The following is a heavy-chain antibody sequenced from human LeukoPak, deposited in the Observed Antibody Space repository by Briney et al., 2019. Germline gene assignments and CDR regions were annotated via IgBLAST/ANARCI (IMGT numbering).Heavy chain of an antibody. CDR1: GFTFSSYS. J-gene: IGHJ6*02. V-gene: IGHV3-21*01. Sequence: KPGGSLRLSCAASGFTFSSYSMNWVRQAPGKGLEWVSSISSSSSYIYYADSVKGRFTISRDNAKNSLYLQMNSLRAEDTAVYYCARDTIFGVAILPRPFHGMDVWGQGTTVTVSS. D-gene: IGHD3-3*01. CDR3: ARDTIFGVAILPRPFHGMDV. CDR2: ISSSSSYI.